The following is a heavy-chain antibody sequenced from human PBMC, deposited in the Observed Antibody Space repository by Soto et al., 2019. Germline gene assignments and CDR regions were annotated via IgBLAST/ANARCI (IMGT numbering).Heavy chain of an antibody. Sequence: QITLKESGPTLVKPARTLTLTCTFSGFSLSTSGVGVGWIRQPPGKALEWLALIYWDDDKRYSPSLNSRLTITKDTSKNQVVLTMTNMDPVDTATYYCVRDSSAYYGFDYWGQGTLVTVSS. V-gene: IGHV2-5*02. J-gene: IGHJ4*02. CDR2: IYWDDDK. CDR3: VRDSSAYYGFDY. D-gene: IGHD3-22*01. CDR1: GFSLSTSGVG.